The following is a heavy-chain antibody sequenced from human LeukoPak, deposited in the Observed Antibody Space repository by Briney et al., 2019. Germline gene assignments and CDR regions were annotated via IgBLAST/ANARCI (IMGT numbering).Heavy chain of an antibody. CDR2: ISYDGSNK. CDR1: GVTFSSYA. Sequence: GGSLRLSCAASGVTFSSYAMHGVRQAPGKGLEWVAVISYDGSNKYYADSVKGRFTIPRDNSKNTLYLQMNSLRAEDTAVYYCARDYYDSSGYSHDAFDIWGQGTMVTVSS. V-gene: IGHV3-30-3*01. CDR3: ARDYYDSSGYSHDAFDI. J-gene: IGHJ3*02. D-gene: IGHD3-22*01.